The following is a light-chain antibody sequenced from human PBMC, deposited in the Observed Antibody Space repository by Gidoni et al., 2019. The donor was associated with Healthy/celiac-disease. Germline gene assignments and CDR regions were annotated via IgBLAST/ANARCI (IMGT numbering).Light chain of an antibody. V-gene: IGKV3-20*01. J-gene: IGKJ1*01. CDR2: GAS. CDR1: QSLTTNL. CDR3: QQYARSPPT. Sequence: ELVLTQAPGTLSLSLGERATLSCRASQSLTTNLLGWYQKKPGQAPRLLIYGASSRAADIPDRFSGSGSGTDFTLTISRLEPEDFAVYYCQQYARSPPTFGPGTKVEIK.